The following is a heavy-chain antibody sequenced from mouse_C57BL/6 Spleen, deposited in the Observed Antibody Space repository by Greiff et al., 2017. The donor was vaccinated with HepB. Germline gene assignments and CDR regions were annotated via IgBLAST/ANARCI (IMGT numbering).Heavy chain of an antibody. D-gene: IGHD4-1*01. CDR3: ARSRTGTGAMDY. V-gene: IGHV1-53*01. J-gene: IGHJ4*01. CDR1: GYAFTSYW. Sequence: QVQLQQPGTELVKPGASVKLSCKASGYAFTSYWMHWVKQRPGQGLEWIGNINPSNGGTNYNEKFKSKATLTVDKSSSTAYMQLSSLTSEDSAVYYCARSRTGTGAMDYWGQGTSVTVSS. CDR2: INPSNGGT.